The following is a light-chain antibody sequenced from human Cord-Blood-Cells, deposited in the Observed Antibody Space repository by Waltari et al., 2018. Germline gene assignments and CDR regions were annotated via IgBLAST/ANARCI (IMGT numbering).Light chain of an antibody. CDR1: TRPVSSGDQ. Sequence: QTVATHEPSLTVSPGRAVTLSCASSTRPVSSGDQPNWFQQKPGQAPRALIYSTSNQHSWTPARFSGSLLGGKAALTLSGVQPEDEAEYYCLLYYGGAYVFGTGTKVTVL. CDR2: STS. J-gene: IGLJ1*01. V-gene: IGLV7-43*01. CDR3: LLYYGGAYV.